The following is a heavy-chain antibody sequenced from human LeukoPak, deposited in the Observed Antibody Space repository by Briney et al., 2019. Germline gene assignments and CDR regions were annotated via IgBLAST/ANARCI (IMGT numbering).Heavy chain of an antibody. J-gene: IGHJ6*03. Sequence: ASVKVSCKASGYTFTSYGISWVRQAPGQGLEWMGWINPNSGGTNYAQKFQGRVTMTRDTSISTAYMELSRLRSDDTAVYYCARDSRFGVFYYYYMDVWGKGTTVTVSS. CDR3: ARDSRFGVFYYYYMDV. D-gene: IGHD3-10*01. V-gene: IGHV1-2*02. CDR1: GYTFTSYG. CDR2: INPNSGGT.